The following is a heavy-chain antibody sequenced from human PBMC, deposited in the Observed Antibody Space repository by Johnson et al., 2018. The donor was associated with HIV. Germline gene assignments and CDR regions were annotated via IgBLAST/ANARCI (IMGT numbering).Heavy chain of an antibody. CDR1: GFTFNNYW. J-gene: IGHJ3*02. V-gene: IGHV3-7*03. Sequence: EVQLVESGGGLVQPGGSLRLSCAASGFTFNNYWMSWVRQAPGKGLEWVATIKGDGSGQDYVDSVEGRFTISRDYAKNSLYVQMNSLRAEDTALYYCARDKYGVPSGAFDIWGQGTMVSVSS. CDR2: IKGDGSGQ. CDR3: ARDKYGVPSGAFDI. D-gene: IGHD4-17*01.